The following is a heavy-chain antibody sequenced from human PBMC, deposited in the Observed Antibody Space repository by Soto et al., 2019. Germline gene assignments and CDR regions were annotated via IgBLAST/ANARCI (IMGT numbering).Heavy chain of an antibody. J-gene: IGHJ5*02. Sequence: QVQLVQSVAEVKKPGASVKVSCKASGYTFTSYGISWVRQAPGQGLEWMGWISAYNGNTNYAQKLQGRVTMTTDTSTSTAYMELRSLRSDDTAVYYCARDLLWFGEPMVNWFDPWGQGTLVTVSS. V-gene: IGHV1-18*01. CDR1: GYTFTSYG. CDR2: ISAYNGNT. CDR3: ARDLLWFGEPMVNWFDP. D-gene: IGHD3-10*01.